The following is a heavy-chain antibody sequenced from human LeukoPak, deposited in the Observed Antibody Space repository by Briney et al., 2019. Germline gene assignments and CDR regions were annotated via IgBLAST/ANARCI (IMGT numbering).Heavy chain of an antibody. D-gene: IGHD3-22*01. CDR2: IYHSGST. CDR3: ASSDYYDSSGYLFDY. Sequence: SETLSLTCAVSGVSISSGGYSWSWIRQPPGKGLEWIGYIYHSGSTYYNPSLKSRVTISVDRSKNQISLKLSSVTAADTAVYYCASSDYYDSSGYLFDYWGQGTLVTVSS. J-gene: IGHJ4*02. CDR1: GVSISSGGYS. V-gene: IGHV4-30-2*01.